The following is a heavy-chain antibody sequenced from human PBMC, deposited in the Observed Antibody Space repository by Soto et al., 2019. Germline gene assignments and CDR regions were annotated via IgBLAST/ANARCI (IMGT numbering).Heavy chain of an antibody. Sequence: VQLVESGGGLVQPGGSLRLSCAASGFTFSSYEMNWVRQAPGKGLEWVAVISFDGNYKYYADSVKGRFTISRNNSKNTLYLQMNSLRVEDTAVYYCAKNKQRHGDYVYYFDYWGQGTLVTVSS. V-gene: IGHV3-30*18. CDR3: AKNKQRHGDYVYYFDY. CDR1: GFTFSSYE. D-gene: IGHD4-17*01. J-gene: IGHJ4*02. CDR2: ISFDGNYK.